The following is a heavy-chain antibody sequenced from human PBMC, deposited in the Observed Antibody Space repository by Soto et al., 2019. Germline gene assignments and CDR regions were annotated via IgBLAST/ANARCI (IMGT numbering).Heavy chain of an antibody. CDR1: GFTFSSYG. CDR3: ARDGFLYFDWLPHPHFDP. Sequence: GGSLRLSCAASGFTFSSYGMHWVRQAPGKGLEWVAVIWYDGSNKYYADSVKGRFTISRDNSKNTLYLQMNSLRAEDTAVYYCARDGFLYFDWLPHPHFDPWGQGSLVTVSS. V-gene: IGHV3-33*01. D-gene: IGHD3-9*01. J-gene: IGHJ5*02. CDR2: IWYDGSNK.